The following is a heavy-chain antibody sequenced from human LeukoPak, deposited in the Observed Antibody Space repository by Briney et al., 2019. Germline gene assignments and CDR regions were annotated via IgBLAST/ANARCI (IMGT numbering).Heavy chain of an antibody. D-gene: IGHD3-10*01. V-gene: IGHV4-38-2*02. CDR3: ASLNYGSGSYSPPFDY. Sequence: ASETLSLTCNVSGYSISSGYYWGWLRQPPGKGLEWIGRIYHSGSTYCNASLKSRVTISVDTSKNQISLKLISVTAADTAVYYCASLNYGSGSYSPPFDYWGQGTLVTVSS. CDR1: GYSISSGYY. CDR2: IYHSGST. J-gene: IGHJ4*02.